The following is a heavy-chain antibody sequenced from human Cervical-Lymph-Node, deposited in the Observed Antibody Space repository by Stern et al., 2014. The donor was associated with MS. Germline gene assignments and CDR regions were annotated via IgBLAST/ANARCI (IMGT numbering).Heavy chain of an antibody. Sequence: EVHLVESGGGLVQPGESLRLSCAVSGFTFSNYWMTWVRQAPGKGLEWVASINTDGSEKSYVASVKGRFTISRDNAKNSLYLQINSLRAEDTALYYCARAVRELGTWGQGTLVTVSS. CDR2: INTDGSEK. CDR1: GFTFSNYW. V-gene: IGHV3-7*01. D-gene: IGHD1-7*01. CDR3: ARAVRELGT. J-gene: IGHJ5*02.